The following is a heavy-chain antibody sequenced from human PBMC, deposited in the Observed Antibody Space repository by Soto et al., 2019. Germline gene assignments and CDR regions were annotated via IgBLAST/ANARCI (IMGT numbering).Heavy chain of an antibody. Sequence: QVQLVESGGGVVQPGRSLRLSCAASGFTFSSYGMHWVRQAPGKGLEWVAVIWYDGSNKYYADSVKGRFTISRDNSKNTLYLQMNSLRAEDTAVYYCARDGCSGGICYSVGYWGQGTLVTVSS. CDR1: GFTFSSYG. CDR2: IWYDGSNK. J-gene: IGHJ4*02. CDR3: ARDGCSGGICYSVGY. V-gene: IGHV3-33*01. D-gene: IGHD2-15*01.